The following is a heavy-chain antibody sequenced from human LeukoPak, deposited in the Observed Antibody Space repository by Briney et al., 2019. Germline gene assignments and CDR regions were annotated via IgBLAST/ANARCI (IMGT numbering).Heavy chain of an antibody. CDR3: AKDLGRRVGAIDY. CDR1: GFTFSSYA. D-gene: IGHD1-26*01. J-gene: IGHJ4*02. Sequence: PGGSLRLSCAASGFTFSSYAMSWVRQAPGKGLEWVSAISGSGGSTYYADSVKGRFTISRDNSKNTLYLQMDSLRAEDTAVYYCAKDLGRRVGAIDYWGQGTLVTVSS. CDR2: ISGSGGST. V-gene: IGHV3-23*01.